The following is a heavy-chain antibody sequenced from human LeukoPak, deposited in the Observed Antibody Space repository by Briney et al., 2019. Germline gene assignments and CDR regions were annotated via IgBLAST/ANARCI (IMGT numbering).Heavy chain of an antibody. J-gene: IGHJ5*02. CDR1: GGSISSSNW. CDR2: IYHSGST. V-gene: IGHV4-4*02. CDR3: ARQISGYCSGGSCYSLISLYNWFDP. Sequence: SETLSLTCAVSGGSISSSNWWSWVRQPPGKGLEWIGEIYHSGSTNYNPSLKSRVAISVDKSKNQFSLKLSSVTAADTAVYYCARQISGYCSGGSCYSLISLYNWFDPWGQGTLVTVSS. D-gene: IGHD2-15*01.